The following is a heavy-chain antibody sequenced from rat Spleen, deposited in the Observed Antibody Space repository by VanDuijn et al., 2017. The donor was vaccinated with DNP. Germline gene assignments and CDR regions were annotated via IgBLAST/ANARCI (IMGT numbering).Heavy chain of an antibody. CDR3: ARSWGDDGYPPFAY. J-gene: IGHJ3*01. Sequence: EVKLVESGGGLVQPGKSLKLSCAASGFNFNDNWMGWVRQAPGKGLEWIGEINKESGTIIYSPSLKDKFTISRDSAQNTLYLQMSKLGSEDTAIYHCARSWGDDGYPPFAYWGQGTLVTVSS. CDR1: GFNFNDNW. CDR2: INKESGTI. D-gene: IGHD1-12*03. V-gene: IGHV4-2*01.